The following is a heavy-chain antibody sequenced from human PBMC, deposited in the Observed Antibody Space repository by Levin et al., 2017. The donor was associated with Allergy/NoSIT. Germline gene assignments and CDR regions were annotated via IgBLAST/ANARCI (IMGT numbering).Heavy chain of an antibody. Sequence: GGSLRLSCAASGFTFSSYAMHWVRQAPGKGLEWVAVISYDGSNKYYADSVKGRFTISRDNSKNTLYLQMNSLRAEDTAVYYCARERSSSWYDYYYGMDVWGQGTTVTVSS. CDR2: ISYDGSNK. CDR1: GFTFSSYA. V-gene: IGHV3-30*04. D-gene: IGHD6-13*01. CDR3: ARERSSSWYDYYYGMDV. J-gene: IGHJ6*02.